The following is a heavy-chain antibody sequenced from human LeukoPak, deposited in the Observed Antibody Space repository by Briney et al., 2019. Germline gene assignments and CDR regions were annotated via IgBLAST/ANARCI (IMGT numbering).Heavy chain of an antibody. CDR2: IYSGGST. CDR3: ARVSYDILTGYYSANWFDP. D-gene: IGHD3-9*01. V-gene: IGHV3-53*01. Sequence: RGSLRLSCAASGFTVSSNYMSWVRQAPGKGLEWVSVIYSGGSTYYADSVKGRFTISRDNSKNTLYLQMNSLRAEDTAVYYCARVSYDILTGYYSANWFDPWGQGTLVTVSS. J-gene: IGHJ5*02. CDR1: GFTVSSNY.